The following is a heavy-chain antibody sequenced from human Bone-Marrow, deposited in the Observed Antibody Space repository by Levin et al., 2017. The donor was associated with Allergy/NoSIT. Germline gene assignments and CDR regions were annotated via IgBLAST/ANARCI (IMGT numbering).Heavy chain of an antibody. D-gene: IGHD1-14*01. J-gene: IGHJ4*02. Sequence: GGSLRLSCTASGFSFNNYAMTWVRQAPGKGLEWVSVIGALVTSTFYVDSVRGRFTISRDNSKNTLYLQMNSLRAEDTAVYYCARGLWKYDRKFFDYWGQGTLVTVAS. CDR2: IGALVTST. CDR3: ARGLWKYDRKFFDY. V-gene: IGHV3-23*01. CDR1: GFSFNNYA.